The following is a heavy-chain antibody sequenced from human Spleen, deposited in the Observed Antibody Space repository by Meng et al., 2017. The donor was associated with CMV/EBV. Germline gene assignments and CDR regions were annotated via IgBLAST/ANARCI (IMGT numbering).Heavy chain of an antibody. CDR2: ISGDSTNK. D-gene: IGHD3-16*01. J-gene: IGHJ4*02. V-gene: IGHV1-18*01. CDR3: TRGGVISFGGIIAPDF. Sequence: SGFTFTLYGCSWVRQAPGQGPEWMGWISGDSTNKNYAQKFQGRVTLTTDTVTTTAYMELRSLRSDDTAMYYCTRGGVISFGGIIAPDFWGQGTLVTVSS. CDR1: GFTFTLYG.